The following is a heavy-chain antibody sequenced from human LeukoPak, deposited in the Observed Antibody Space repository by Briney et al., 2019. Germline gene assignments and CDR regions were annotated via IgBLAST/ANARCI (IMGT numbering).Heavy chain of an antibody. D-gene: IGHD3-9*01. J-gene: IGHJ4*02. Sequence: GESLKISCKVSGYSFTSYWIGSVRQMLEKGLERMGIIYPGDSDTRYSPSFQGQVTISADKSISPAYLQWSSLKASDTAMYYCARRFDWLYDYWGQGTLVTVSS. CDR3: ARRFDWLYDY. CDR2: IYPGDSDT. V-gene: IGHV5-51*01. CDR1: GYSFTSYW.